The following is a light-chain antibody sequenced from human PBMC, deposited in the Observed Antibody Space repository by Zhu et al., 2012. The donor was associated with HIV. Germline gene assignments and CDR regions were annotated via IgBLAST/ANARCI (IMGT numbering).Light chain of an antibody. CDR3: QQYNNWPPLT. J-gene: IGKJ4*01. CDR2: DAS. CDR1: QSVSSN. Sequence: EIVMTQSPATLSVSPGERATLFCRASQSVSSNLAWYQQKPGQTPRLLIYDASIRATGIPARFSGSGSGTEFTLTISILQSEDFAVYYCQQYNNWPPLTFGGGTKVEIK. V-gene: IGKV3D-15*03.